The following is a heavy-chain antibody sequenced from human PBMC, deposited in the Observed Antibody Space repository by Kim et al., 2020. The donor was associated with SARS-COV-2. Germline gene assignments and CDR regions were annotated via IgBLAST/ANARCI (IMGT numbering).Heavy chain of an antibody. J-gene: IGHJ4*02. CDR3: ARSGGSSESYYPY. V-gene: IGHV3-74*01. CDR2: INSDGSST. Sequence: GGSLRLSCAASGFTFSSYWMHLVRQAPGKGLVWVSRINSDGSSTSYADSVKGRFTISSDNAKNTLYLQMKRLRAEDTDVYYCARSGGSSESYYPYWGQGT. CDR1: GFTFSSYW. D-gene: IGHD3-10*01.